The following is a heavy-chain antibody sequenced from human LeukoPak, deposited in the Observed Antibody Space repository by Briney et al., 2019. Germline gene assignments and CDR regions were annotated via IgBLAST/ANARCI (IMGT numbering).Heavy chain of an antibody. CDR2: ISGSPIST. CDR1: GFTFSSYA. D-gene: IGHD6-19*01. J-gene: IGHJ4*02. V-gene: IGHV3-23*01. Sequence: GGSLRLSCAASGFTFSSYALTWVRQAPGQGLEWVSAISGSPISTYYADSVKGRFTISRDNSKNTLYLQMNSLRAEDTAVYYCAKVLQVWLVTYFDYWGQGTLVTVSS. CDR3: AKVLQVWLVTYFDY.